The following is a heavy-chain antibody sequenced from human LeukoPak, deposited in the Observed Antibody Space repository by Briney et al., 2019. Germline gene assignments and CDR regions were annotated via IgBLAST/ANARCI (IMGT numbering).Heavy chain of an antibody. V-gene: IGHV3-23*01. Sequence: GGSLRLSCAASGFTFSKAWMTWVRQAPGKGLEWVSAISGSGGSTYYADSVKGRFTISRDNSKNTLYLQMNSLRAEDTAVYYCAKVAHYGDYGFDYWGQGTLVTVSS. CDR3: AKVAHYGDYGFDY. D-gene: IGHD4-17*01. CDR2: ISGSGGST. CDR1: GFTFSKAW. J-gene: IGHJ4*02.